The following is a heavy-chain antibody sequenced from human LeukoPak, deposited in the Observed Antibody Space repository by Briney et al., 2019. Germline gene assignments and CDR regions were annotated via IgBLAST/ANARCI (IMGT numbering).Heavy chain of an antibody. J-gene: IGHJ5*02. CDR2: ISGSGGST. CDR3: ARDVYDSSDGSDEVS. V-gene: IGHV3-23*01. CDR1: GFTFSSYA. Sequence: PGGSLRLSCAASGFTFSSYAMSWVRQAPGKGLEWVSSISGSGGSTYYADSAKGRCTISRDNSKNTLYLQMNSLRAEDTAVYYCARDVYDSSDGSDEVSWGQGTLVTVSS. D-gene: IGHD3-22*01.